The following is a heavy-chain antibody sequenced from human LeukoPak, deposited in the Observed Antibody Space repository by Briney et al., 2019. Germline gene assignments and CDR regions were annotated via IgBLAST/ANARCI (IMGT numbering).Heavy chain of an antibody. CDR1: GFTFSSYG. V-gene: IGHV3-23*01. Sequence: GGSLRLSCAASGFTFSSYGMHWVRQAPGKGLEWVSAISGSGGSTYYADSVKGRFTISRDNSKNTLYLQMNSLRAEDTAVYYCAKDYGGGRGIFDYWGQGTLVTVSS. CDR3: AKDYGGGRGIFDY. CDR2: ISGSGGST. D-gene: IGHD3-16*01. J-gene: IGHJ4*02.